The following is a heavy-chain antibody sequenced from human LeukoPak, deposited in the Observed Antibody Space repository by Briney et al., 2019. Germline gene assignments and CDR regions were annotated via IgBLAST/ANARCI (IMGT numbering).Heavy chain of an antibody. V-gene: IGHV3-15*01. Sequence: PGRSLRLSCAASGFTFSSYAMHWVRQAPGKGLEWVGRIKSKTDGETIDYAAPVKGRVTISRDDSKNTVYLQMNSLKIEDTAVYYCTIVGPLTYYYESSGYYIPNNWGQGTLVTVSS. D-gene: IGHD3-22*01. J-gene: IGHJ4*02. CDR2: IKSKTDGETI. CDR1: GFTFSSYA. CDR3: TIVGPLTYYYESSGYYIPNN.